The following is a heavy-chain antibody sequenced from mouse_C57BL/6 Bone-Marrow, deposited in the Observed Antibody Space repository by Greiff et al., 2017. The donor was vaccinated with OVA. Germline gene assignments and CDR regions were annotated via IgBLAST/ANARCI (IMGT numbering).Heavy chain of an antibody. CDR1: GYTFTSYW. Sequence: QVHVKQPGAELVKPGASVKVSCKASGYTFTSYWMHWVKQRPGQGLEWIGRIHPSDSDTNYNQKFKGKATLTVDKSSSTAYMQLSSLTSEDSAVYYCAIGLLRSAWFAYWGQGTLVTVSA. V-gene: IGHV1-74*01. J-gene: IGHJ3*01. D-gene: IGHD1-1*01. CDR3: AIGLLRSAWFAY. CDR2: IHPSDSDT.